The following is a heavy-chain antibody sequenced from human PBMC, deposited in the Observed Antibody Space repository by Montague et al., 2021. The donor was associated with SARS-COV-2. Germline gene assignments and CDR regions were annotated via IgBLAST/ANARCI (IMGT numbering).Heavy chain of an antibody. CDR3: ARDFDY. CDR1: GGSISSYY. CDR2: MYYSGST. V-gene: IGHV4-59*13. Sequence: SGTPSLTCTVSGGSISSYYWSWIRQPPGKGLEWIGYMYYSGSTNYNPSLKSRVTLSVDTSKNQFSLKLSSVTAADTAVYYCARDFDYWGQGTLVTVFS. J-gene: IGHJ4*02.